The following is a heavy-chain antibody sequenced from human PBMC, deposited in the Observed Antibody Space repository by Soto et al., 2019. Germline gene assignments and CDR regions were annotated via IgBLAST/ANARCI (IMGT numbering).Heavy chain of an antibody. CDR1: GYTFTTHG. D-gene: IGHD2-15*01. CDR3: ARDPGYFRGGTCYREWFDP. J-gene: IGHJ5*02. Sequence: QVQLVQSGAEVKKPGASVKVSCKASGYTFTTHGISWVRQVPGQGLEWMGWVRGDNGHTNYAQSLQGRVTMTTDTSTNPADVQLRSLRSDDTAVYSCARDPGYFRGGTCYREWFDPWGQGTRVTVSS. CDR2: VRGDNGHT. V-gene: IGHV1-18*01.